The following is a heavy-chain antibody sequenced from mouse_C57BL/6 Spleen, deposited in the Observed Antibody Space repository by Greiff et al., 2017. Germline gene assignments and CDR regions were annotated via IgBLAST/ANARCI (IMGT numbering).Heavy chain of an antibody. CDR2: IYPGSGST. D-gene: IGHD1-1*01. J-gene: IGHJ4*01. V-gene: IGHV1-55*01. CDR3: ARVYYGSSYNYAMDY. CDR1: GYTFTSYW. Sequence: VQLQQPGAELVKPGASVKMSCKASGYTFTSYWITWVKQRPGQGLEWIGDIYPGSGSTNYNEKFKSKATLTVDTSSSTAYMQLSSLTSEDSAVXYCARVYYGSSYNYAMDYWGQGTSVTVSS.